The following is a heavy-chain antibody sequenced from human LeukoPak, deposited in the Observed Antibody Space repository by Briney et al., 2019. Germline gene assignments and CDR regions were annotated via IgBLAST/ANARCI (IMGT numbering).Heavy chain of an antibody. V-gene: IGHV3-64*01. CDR2: ISSNGGNT. Sequence: GGSLRLSCAASGFTFSSYAMHWVRQAPGKGLEYVSVISSNGGNTYYANSVKGRFTISRDNSKNTLYLQMGSLRAEDMAVYYCAKDPVAAAGTLGFDYWGQGTLVTVSS. D-gene: IGHD6-13*01. CDR3: AKDPVAAAGTLGFDY. CDR1: GFTFSSYA. J-gene: IGHJ4*02.